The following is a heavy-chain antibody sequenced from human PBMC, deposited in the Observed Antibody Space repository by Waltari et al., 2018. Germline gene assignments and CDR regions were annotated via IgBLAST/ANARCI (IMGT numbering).Heavy chain of an antibody. Sequence: QVQLVQSGAEVKKLGSSVKVSCTASGSTFRSYAIRWVRQDPGPGLEWMGGIIPIFGTANYAQKFQGRVTITADESTSTAYMELSSLRSEDTAVYYCARGSRVTDDNYYYYMDVWGKGTTVTVSS. CDR1: GSTFRSYA. CDR2: IIPIFGTA. V-gene: IGHV1-69*01. CDR3: ARGSRVTDDNYYYYMDV. J-gene: IGHJ6*03. D-gene: IGHD3-9*01.